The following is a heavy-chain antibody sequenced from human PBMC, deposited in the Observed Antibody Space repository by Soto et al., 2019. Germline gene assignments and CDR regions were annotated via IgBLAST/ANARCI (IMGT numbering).Heavy chain of an antibody. CDR1: GFAFSDYT. D-gene: IGHD2-15*01. Sequence: PGGSLRLSCSASGFAFSDYTMGWVRLTPGKGLEWVSTIFSRFFTSSDNTAYADSVTGRFTISRDNSQNMLFLQMNSLGVEDAAVYYCARDRQPDGIWTFDFWGRGAQVTVSS. V-gene: IGHV3-23*01. CDR2: IFSRFFTSSDNT. CDR3: ARDRQPDGIWTFDF. J-gene: IGHJ4*02.